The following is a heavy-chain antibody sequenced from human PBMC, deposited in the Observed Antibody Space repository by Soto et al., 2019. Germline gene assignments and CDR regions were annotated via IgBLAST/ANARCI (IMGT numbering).Heavy chain of an antibody. V-gene: IGHV3-74*01. D-gene: IGHD1-26*01. CDR2: INNAGSTT. J-gene: IGHJ2*01. CDR3: VAKLVGAQAYW. Sequence: PGGTLRLSCAVSGFPFSTYWMHLVRQSPGKGLVWVSRINNAGSTTNYADYVKGRFTISRDIAKNTLYLQMDSLRAADTAVYFCVAKLVGAQAYW. CDR1: GFPFSTYW.